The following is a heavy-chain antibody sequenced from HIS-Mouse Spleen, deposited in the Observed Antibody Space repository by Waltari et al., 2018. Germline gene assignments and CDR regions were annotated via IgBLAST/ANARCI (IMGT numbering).Heavy chain of an antibody. CDR1: GFTFSSYW. D-gene: IGHD4-17*01. CDR3: ARDGGGDYGDYVRAPEYFQH. Sequence: EVQLVESGGGLVQPGGSLRLSWSASGFTFSSYWMHWVRQSPGKGLVWVSRIKKDGGSPSYADSGKGRFTHSQDKAKNTLYLQMNSLRAEDTAVYYCARDGGGDYGDYVRAPEYFQHWGQGTLVTVSS. CDR2: IKKDGGSP. J-gene: IGHJ1*01. V-gene: IGHV3-74*01.